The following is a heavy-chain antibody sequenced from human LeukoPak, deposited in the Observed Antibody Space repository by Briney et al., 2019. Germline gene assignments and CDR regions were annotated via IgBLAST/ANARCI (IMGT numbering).Heavy chain of an antibody. D-gene: IGHD2-15*01. CDR2: IRYDGSNK. CDR3: AKDPGYCSGGSCYKDDY. J-gene: IGHJ4*02. V-gene: IGHV3-30*02. CDR1: GFTFSSYG. Sequence: GGSLRLSCAASGFTFSSYGMHWVRQAPGKGLEWVAFIRYDGSNKYYADSVKGRFTISRDNSKNTLYLQMNSLRAEDTAVYYCAKDPGYCSGGSCYKDDYWGQGTLVTVSS.